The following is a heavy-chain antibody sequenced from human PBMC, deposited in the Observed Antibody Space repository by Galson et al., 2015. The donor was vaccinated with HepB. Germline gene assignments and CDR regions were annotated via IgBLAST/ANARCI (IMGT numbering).Heavy chain of an antibody. CDR3: AKALPGGSGQKGGFDP. V-gene: IGHV3-30*18. Sequence: SLRLSCAASGFTFSSYGMHWVRQAPGKGLEWVAVISYDGSNKYYADSVKGRFTISRDNSKNTLYLQMNSLRAEDTAVYYCAKALPGGSGQKGGFDPWGQGTLVTVSS. J-gene: IGHJ5*02. CDR1: GFTFSSYG. D-gene: IGHD6-19*01. CDR2: ISYDGSNK.